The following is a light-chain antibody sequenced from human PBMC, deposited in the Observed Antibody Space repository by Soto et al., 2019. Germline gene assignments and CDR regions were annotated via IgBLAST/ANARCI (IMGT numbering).Light chain of an antibody. V-gene: IGKV3-15*01. J-gene: IGKJ1*01. CDR3: QHHYSWPPWT. CDR2: GAS. CDR1: QSVATN. Sequence: EIVITQSPPTLPVYPGERATLSCRASQSVATNLAWYQQKPGQAPRLLIHGASTRATGIPARFSGSGSGTEFTLTISSLQSEDFAVYYCQHHYSWPPWTFGQGTKVDIK.